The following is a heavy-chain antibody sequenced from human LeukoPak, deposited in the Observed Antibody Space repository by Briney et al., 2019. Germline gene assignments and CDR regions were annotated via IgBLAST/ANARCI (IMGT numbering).Heavy chain of an antibody. J-gene: IGHJ4*02. V-gene: IGHV3-30*03. CDR3: ARDRAWNYFDY. CDR1: GFNFNVFD. CDR2: ISNDGSRK. Sequence: PGGSLRLSCAASGFNFNVFDMTWVRQAPGKGLEWVAIISNDGSRKYYGHSVEGRFTISRDNSKNTLYLQMDSLRAEDTAVYYCARDRAWNYFDYWGQGTLVTVSS. D-gene: IGHD3-3*01.